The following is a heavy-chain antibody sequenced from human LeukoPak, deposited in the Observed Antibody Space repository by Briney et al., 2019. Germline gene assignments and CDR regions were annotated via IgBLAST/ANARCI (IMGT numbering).Heavy chain of an antibody. V-gene: IGHV3-21*01. Sequence: GGSLRLSCAASGFTFSTYSMNWVRQAPGKGLEWVSSIISSSSYIYYADSVKGRFTMSRDNAKNSLYLQMNSLRAEDTPVYYCARDPQYCSGGSCYSFDYWGQGTLVTVSS. CDR2: IISSSSYI. CDR3: ARDPQYCSGGSCYSFDY. D-gene: IGHD2-15*01. J-gene: IGHJ4*02. CDR1: GFTFSTYS.